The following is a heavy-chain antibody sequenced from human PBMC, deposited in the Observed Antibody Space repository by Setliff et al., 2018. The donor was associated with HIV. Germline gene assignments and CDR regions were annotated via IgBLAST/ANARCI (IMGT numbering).Heavy chain of an antibody. CDR2: VFYNGDT. Sequence: SQTLSLTCTVSGGSIRSYYWSWIRQSPVKGLEWIGYVFYNGDTAYNPSLKSRLTISVDKSKSQFALKLTSVTASDTAVYYCARQMTIPGVAVTPVDYWGQGALVTVSS. V-gene: IGHV4-59*08. CDR3: ARQMTIPGVAVTPVDY. J-gene: IGHJ4*02. CDR1: GGSIRSYY. D-gene: IGHD3-3*01.